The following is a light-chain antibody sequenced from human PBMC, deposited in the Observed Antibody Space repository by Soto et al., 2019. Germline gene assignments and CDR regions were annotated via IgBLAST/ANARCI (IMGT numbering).Light chain of an antibody. Sequence: QSTLTQPASVSGSPGQSITISCTGTSTDVGRYNYVSWYQQHPGKAPKLMIYDVSNRPSGVSSRFSGSKSGITASLTISGLQAEDEADYYCSSYTSDRTYVFGTGTKLTVL. CDR2: DVS. J-gene: IGLJ1*01. CDR1: STDVGRYNY. V-gene: IGLV2-14*01. CDR3: SSYTSDRTYV.